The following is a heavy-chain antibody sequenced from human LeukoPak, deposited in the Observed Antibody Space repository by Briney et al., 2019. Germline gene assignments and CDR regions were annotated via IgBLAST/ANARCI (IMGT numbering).Heavy chain of an antibody. CDR1: GGTFSSHA. CDR3: ARGRTTGEFDY. Sequence: GSSVKVSCKASGGTFSSHAITWVRQAPGQGLEWMRVINPIFHTPTYAKKFQGRLTITKDESMSTASMDLSSLISDDTAVYYCARGRTTGEFDYWGQGTLVTVSS. V-gene: IGHV1-69*05. J-gene: IGHJ4*02. D-gene: IGHD4-11*01. CDR2: INPIFHTP.